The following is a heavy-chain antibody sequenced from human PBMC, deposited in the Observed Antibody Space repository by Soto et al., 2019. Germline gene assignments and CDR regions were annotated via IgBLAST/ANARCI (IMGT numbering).Heavy chain of an antibody. CDR1: VGSISSGGYY. J-gene: IGHJ4*02. V-gene: IGHV4-31*03. Sequence: PSETLSLTCTVSVGSISSGGYYWSWILQHPGKGLEWIGYIYYSGSTYYNPSLKSRVTISVDTSKNQFSLKLSSVTAADTAVYYCARGRGVLRYFDWSPGYFDYWGQGTLVTVSS. CDR2: IYYSGST. D-gene: IGHD3-9*01. CDR3: ARGRGVLRYFDWSPGYFDY.